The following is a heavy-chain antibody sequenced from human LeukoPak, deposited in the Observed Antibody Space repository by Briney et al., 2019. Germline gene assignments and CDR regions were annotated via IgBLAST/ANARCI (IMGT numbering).Heavy chain of an antibody. D-gene: IGHD6-13*01. Sequence: PSETLSLTCTVSGGSISSTNYSWGWLRQPPGKGLEWIGSIYYSGSTYYNPSLKSRVTISVDTSMNQFSLKLSSVTAADTAVYYCARVYSSSWYAYYYFDYWGQGTLVTVSS. V-gene: IGHV4-39*07. CDR3: ARVYSSSWYAYYYFDY. J-gene: IGHJ4*02. CDR2: IYYSGST. CDR1: GGSISSTNYS.